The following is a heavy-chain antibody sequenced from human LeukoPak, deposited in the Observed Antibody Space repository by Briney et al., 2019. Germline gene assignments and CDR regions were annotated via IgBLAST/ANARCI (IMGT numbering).Heavy chain of an antibody. J-gene: IGHJ4*02. Sequence: GASVKVSCKASGGTFSSYAISWVRQAPGQGLEWMGGIIPIFGTANYAQKFQGRVTITADKSTSTAYMELSSLRSEDTAVYYCARAKGYSSSWYGPRAFDYWGQGTLVTVSS. CDR2: IIPIFGTA. D-gene: IGHD6-13*01. V-gene: IGHV1-69*06. CDR3: ARAKGYSSSWYGPRAFDY. CDR1: GGTFSSYA.